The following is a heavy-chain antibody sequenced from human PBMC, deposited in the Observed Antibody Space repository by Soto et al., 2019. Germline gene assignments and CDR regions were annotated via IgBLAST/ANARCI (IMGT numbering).Heavy chain of an antibody. CDR2: IKSKTDGGTT. CDR3: TTVSTVTHLRPFDY. J-gene: IGHJ4*02. V-gene: IGHV3-15*01. CDR1: GFTFSNAW. D-gene: IGHD4-17*01. Sequence: GGSLRLSCAASGFTFSNAWMSWVRQAPGKGPEWVGRIKSKTDGGTTDYAAPVKGRFTISRDDSKNTLYLQMNSLKTEDTAVYYCTTVSTVTHLRPFDYWGQGTLVTVSS.